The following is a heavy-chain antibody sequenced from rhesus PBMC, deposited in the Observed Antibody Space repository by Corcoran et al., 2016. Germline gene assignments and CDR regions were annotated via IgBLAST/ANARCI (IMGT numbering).Heavy chain of an antibody. CDR2: IVPSDSDT. Sequence: EVQLVQSGAELKRPGESLKISCTTSGYSLSSYWIRWVRQMPGKGLEWMGSIVPSDSDTRYSPSFQGQVTISADKSISTTYLQWSSLKASDSATYYCAKEADPHWYFDLWGPGTPITISS. D-gene: IGHD6-19*01. J-gene: IGHJ2*01. CDR3: AKEADPHWYFDL. V-gene: IGHV5-2*01. CDR1: GYSLSSYW.